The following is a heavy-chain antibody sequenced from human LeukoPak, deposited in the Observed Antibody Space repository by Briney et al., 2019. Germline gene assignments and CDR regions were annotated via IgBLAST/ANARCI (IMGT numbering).Heavy chain of an antibody. J-gene: IGHJ4*02. CDR2: INTDGSST. Sequence: PGGSLRLSCAASGFTFNGYWMHWVRQAPGKGLVWVSRINTDGSSTSYADSVKGRFTISRDNAKNTLSLQMNNLRAEDTAVYYCTRATYSGNLQGYWGQGTLVTVSS. CDR1: GFTFNGYW. CDR3: TRATYSGNLQGY. D-gene: IGHD4-23*01. V-gene: IGHV3-74*01.